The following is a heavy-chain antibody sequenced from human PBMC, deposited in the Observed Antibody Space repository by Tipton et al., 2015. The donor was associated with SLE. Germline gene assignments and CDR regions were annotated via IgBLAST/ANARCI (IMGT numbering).Heavy chain of an antibody. CDR3: AREGDYYDSSAPDY. J-gene: IGHJ4*02. CDR1: GFTFSSYA. V-gene: IGHV3-30*04. CDR2: ISYDGSNK. D-gene: IGHD3-22*01. Sequence: RSLRLSCAASGFTFSSYAMHWVRQAPGKGLEWVAVISYDGSNKYYADYVKGRFTISRDNSKNTLYLQMNSLRAEDTAVYYCAREGDYYDSSAPDYWGQGTLVTVSS.